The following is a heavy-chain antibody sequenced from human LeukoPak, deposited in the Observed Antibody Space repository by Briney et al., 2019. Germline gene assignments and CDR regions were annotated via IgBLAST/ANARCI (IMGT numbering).Heavy chain of an antibody. CDR2: ISSDSSTI. CDR1: GFTFSTYN. J-gene: IGHJ4*02. V-gene: IGHV3-48*02. CDR3: ARGGSFTPDY. Sequence: GGSLRLSCAASGFTFSTYNMSWVRQAPGKGLEWVSYISSDSSTIYYADSVKGRFTISRDNTKSSLYLQMNSLRDENTAVYYSARGGSFTPDYWGQGALVTISS. D-gene: IGHD2-15*01.